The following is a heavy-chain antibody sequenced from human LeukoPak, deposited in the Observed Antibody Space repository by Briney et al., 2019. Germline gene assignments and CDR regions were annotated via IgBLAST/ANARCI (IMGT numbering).Heavy chain of an antibody. CDR3: ARGYGDLFDY. J-gene: IGHJ4*02. CDR2: INPNSGGT. D-gene: IGHD4-17*01. V-gene: IGHV1-2*04. Sequence: GASVTVSCKASGYTFTGYYMHWLRQAPGQGLEWMGWINPNSGGTNYAQKFQGWVTMTRDTSISTAYMELSRLRSDDTAVYYCARGYGDLFDYWGQGTLVTVSS. CDR1: GYTFTGYY.